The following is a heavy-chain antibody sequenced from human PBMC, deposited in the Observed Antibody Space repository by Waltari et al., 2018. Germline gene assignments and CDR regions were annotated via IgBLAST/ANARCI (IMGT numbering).Heavy chain of an antibody. Sequence: QVQILQSGTEVRKPGASVRISCKTSGYIFTDYYNNWVRQAPGQGLEFMGVVNTHAGITTYAQRFQGRITLTRDTATSTVHLDLSSLRSDDTAVYYCARSAVHASDIWGQGSMVTVSS. V-gene: IGHV1-46*01. CDR2: VNTHAGIT. D-gene: IGHD6-19*01. CDR1: GYIFTDYY. CDR3: ARSAVHASDI. J-gene: IGHJ3*02.